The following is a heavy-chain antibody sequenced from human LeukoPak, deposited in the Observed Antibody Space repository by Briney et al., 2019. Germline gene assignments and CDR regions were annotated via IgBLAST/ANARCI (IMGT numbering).Heavy chain of an antibody. CDR3: AKARSRYSSGWYSFDY. CDR1: GFTVSSNY. J-gene: IGHJ4*02. D-gene: IGHD6-19*01. Sequence: GGSLRLSCAASGFTVSSNYMSWVRQAPGKGLEWVSSISSSSSYIYYADSVKGRFTISRDNSKNTLYLQMNSLRAEDTAVYYCAKARSRYSSGWYSFDYWGQGTLVTVSS. CDR2: ISSSSSYI. V-gene: IGHV3-21*01.